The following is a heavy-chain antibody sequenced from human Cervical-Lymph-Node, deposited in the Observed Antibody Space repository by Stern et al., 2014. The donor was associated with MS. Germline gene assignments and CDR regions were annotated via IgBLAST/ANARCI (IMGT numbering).Heavy chain of an antibody. Sequence: VQLVESGAEVKKPGASVRVSCKASGYPFSAYYIHWVRQAPGQGLEWMGIINPSGGGTNFAQTFHGRVTMTWDTSISTAYMDLSRLTSDDTAVYYCARDFSSAWYSDYWGQGTLVTVSS. CDR1: GYPFSAYY. V-gene: IGHV1-2*02. CDR3: ARDFSSAWYSDY. CDR2: INPSGGGT. J-gene: IGHJ4*02. D-gene: IGHD6-19*01.